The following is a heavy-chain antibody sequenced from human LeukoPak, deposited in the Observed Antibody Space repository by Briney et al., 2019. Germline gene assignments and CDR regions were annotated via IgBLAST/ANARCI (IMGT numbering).Heavy chain of an antibody. CDR3: AREGFVGYMDV. CDR2: ISSSGSTI. CDR1: GFTFSSYS. J-gene: IGHJ6*02. D-gene: IGHD2-15*01. V-gene: IGHV3-48*04. Sequence: GGSLRLSCAASGFTFSSYSMNWVRQAPGKGLEWVSYISSSGSTIYYADSVKGRFTISRDNAKNSLYLQMNSLRAEDTAVYYCAREGFVGYMDVWGQGTTVTVSS.